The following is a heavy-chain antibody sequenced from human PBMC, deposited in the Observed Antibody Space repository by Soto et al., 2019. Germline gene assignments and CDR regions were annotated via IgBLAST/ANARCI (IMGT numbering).Heavy chain of an antibody. V-gene: IGHV3-15*07. CDR3: TTDVGITIFGVDYYYGMDV. J-gene: IGHJ6*02. D-gene: IGHD3-3*01. CDR2: IKSKTDGGTT. Sequence: GGSLRLSCAASGFTFSNAWMNWVRQAPGKGLEWVGRIKSKTDGGTTDYAAPVKGRFTISRDDSKNTLYLQMNSLKTEDTAVYYCTTDVGITIFGVDYYYGMDVWGQGTTVTVSS. CDR1: GFTFSNAW.